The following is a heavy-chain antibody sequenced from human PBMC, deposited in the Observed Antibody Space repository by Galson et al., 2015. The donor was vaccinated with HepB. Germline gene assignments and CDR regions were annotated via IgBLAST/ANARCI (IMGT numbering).Heavy chain of an antibody. CDR2: ISYDGSNK. J-gene: IGHJ5*02. Sequence: SLRLSCAASGFTFSSYAMHWVRQAPGKGLEWVAVISYDGSNKYYADSVKGRFTISRDNSKNTLYLQMNSLRAEDTAVYYCARDGITIVRGPFFGSSNWFDPWGQGTLVTVSS. V-gene: IGHV3-30*04. D-gene: IGHD3-10*01. CDR3: ARDGITIVRGPFFGSSNWFDP. CDR1: GFTFSSYA.